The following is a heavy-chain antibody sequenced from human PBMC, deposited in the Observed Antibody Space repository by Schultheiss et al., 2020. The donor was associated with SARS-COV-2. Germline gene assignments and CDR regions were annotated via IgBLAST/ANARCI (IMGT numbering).Heavy chain of an antibody. D-gene: IGHD4-17*01. CDR3: AREDYGDYLNWFDP. CDR1: GYTFTSYG. Sequence: ASVKVSCKASGYTFTSYGISWVRQAPGQGLEWMGWISAYNGNTNYAQKLQGRVTMTTDTSTSTAYMELRSLRSDDTAVYYCAREDYGDYLNWFDPWAREPWSPSPQ. CDR2: ISAYNGNT. J-gene: IGHJ5*02. V-gene: IGHV1-18*01.